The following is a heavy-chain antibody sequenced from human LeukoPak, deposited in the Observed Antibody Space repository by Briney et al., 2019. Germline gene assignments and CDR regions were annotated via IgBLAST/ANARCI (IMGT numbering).Heavy chain of an antibody. CDR2: IKHDGSEK. Sequence: GGSLRLSCAASGFIFRDYWMNWVRQAPGKGPEWVANIKHDGSEKYYVDSVKGRFTISRDNAKNSLSLQMNSLRAEDTAVYYCARDSFSMVRGVIFGFWGQGILVTVSS. CDR3: ARDSFSMVRGVIFGF. D-gene: IGHD3-10*01. V-gene: IGHV3-7*01. J-gene: IGHJ4*02. CDR1: GFIFRDYW.